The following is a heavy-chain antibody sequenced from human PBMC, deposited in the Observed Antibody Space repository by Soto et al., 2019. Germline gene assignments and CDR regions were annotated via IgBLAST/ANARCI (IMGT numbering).Heavy chain of an antibody. Sequence: TSETLSLTCAVSGASVSSSDWWAWVRQPPGKGLQWIGEIYQSGKTNYNPSLESRVTMSIDRSMNEFSLKVTSLTAADTAVYYCARLTSQGPRFDSWGQGSLVTVSS. CDR3: ARLTSQGPRFDS. CDR2: IYQSGKT. J-gene: IGHJ4*02. V-gene: IGHV4-4*02. CDR1: GASVSSSDW.